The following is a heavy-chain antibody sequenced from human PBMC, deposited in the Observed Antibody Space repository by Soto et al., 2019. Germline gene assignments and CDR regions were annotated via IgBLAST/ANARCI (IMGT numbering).Heavy chain of an antibody. Sequence: GASVKVSCKASGGTFSSYAISWVRQAPGQGLEWMGGIIPIFGTANYAQKFQGRVTITADESTSTAYMELSSLRSEDTAVYYCARDTVPKMHYYDSSGSYGMDVWGQGTTVTVSS. CDR2: IIPIFGTA. CDR3: ARDTVPKMHYYDSSGSYGMDV. D-gene: IGHD3-22*01. V-gene: IGHV1-69*13. CDR1: GGTFSSYA. J-gene: IGHJ6*02.